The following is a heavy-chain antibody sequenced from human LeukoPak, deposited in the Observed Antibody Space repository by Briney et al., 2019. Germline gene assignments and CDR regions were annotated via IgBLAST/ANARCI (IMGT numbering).Heavy chain of an antibody. D-gene: IGHD2-15*01. V-gene: IGHV3-64D*06. J-gene: IGHJ4*02. Sequence: GGSLRLSCSASGFTFSRYAMHWVRQAPGKGLEYVSAISSNGGSTYYADSVKGRFTISRDNSRNTLHLQMSSLRVEDTAVYYCAKALYSGGSNGVDSWGQGTLVTVSS. CDR3: AKALYSGGSNGVDS. CDR2: ISSNGGST. CDR1: GFTFSRYA.